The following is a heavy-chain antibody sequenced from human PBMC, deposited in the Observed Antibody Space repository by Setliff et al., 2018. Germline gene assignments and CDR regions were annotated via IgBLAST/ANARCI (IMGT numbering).Heavy chain of an antibody. CDR2: TSYDGKNN. CDR3: ARAQNIFGGNFDS. D-gene: IGHD3-3*01. Sequence: GGSLRLSCAASGFTFNIYAFNWVRQAPGKGLEWLAVTSYDGKNNHYGDSVKGRFTISRDNSQNTVYLQMNALSGDDTAVYFCARAQNIFGGNFDSWGQGTLVTVSS. CDR1: GFTFNIYA. J-gene: IGHJ4*02. V-gene: IGHV3-30*03.